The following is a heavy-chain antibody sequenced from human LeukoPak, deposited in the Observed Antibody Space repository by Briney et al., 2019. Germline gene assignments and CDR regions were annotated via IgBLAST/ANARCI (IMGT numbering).Heavy chain of an antibody. J-gene: IGHJ4*02. CDR3: ARVLVTTYDY. D-gene: IGHD4-17*01. CDR1: GFTFSRFA. CDR2: ISGSGSSA. V-gene: IGHV3-23*01. Sequence: GGSLRLSCEISGFTFSRFAMNWVRQAPGQGLEWISIISGSGSSAYYADSVKGRFIVSRDNFKNTVNLEMSSLRAEDTAVYYCARVLVTTYDYWGQGTLVTVSP.